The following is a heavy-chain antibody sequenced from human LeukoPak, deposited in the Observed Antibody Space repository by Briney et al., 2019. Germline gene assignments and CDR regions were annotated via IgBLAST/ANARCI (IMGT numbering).Heavy chain of an antibody. J-gene: IGHJ4*02. D-gene: IGHD3-22*01. CDR1: GFIFSNYA. CDR3: TTDIHYDTSGYPLDY. Sequence: GGSLRLSCAASGFIFSNYAMSWVRQAPGKGLEWVSAIDSTGAYTWYADSVKGRFTISKDSSKTILYLQMNSLRAEDTAVYYCTTDIHYDTSGYPLDYWGQGTLVTVSS. V-gene: IGHV3-23*01. CDR2: IDSTGAYT.